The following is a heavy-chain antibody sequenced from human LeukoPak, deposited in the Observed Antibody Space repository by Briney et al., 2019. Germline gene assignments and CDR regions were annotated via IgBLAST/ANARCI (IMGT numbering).Heavy chain of an antibody. J-gene: IGHJ6*02. V-gene: IGHV3-7*01. CDR2: INEDGSEK. Sequence: GGSLRLYCAASGFTFSGFWMTWVRQAPGKGLEWVANINEDGSEKYYVDSVKGRCIISRDNAKKSLSLQMNSLRAEDMGVYYCARGRGIGAWGQGTTVTVSS. CDR1: GFTFSGFW. CDR3: ARGRGIGA.